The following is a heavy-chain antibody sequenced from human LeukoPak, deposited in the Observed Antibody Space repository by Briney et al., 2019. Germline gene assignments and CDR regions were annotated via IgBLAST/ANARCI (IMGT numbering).Heavy chain of an antibody. Sequence: GGSLRLSCAASGFTFSSYWMSWVRQAPGKGLEWVANIKQDGSEKYYVDSVKGRFTISRDNAKNSLYLQMNSLRAEDTAVYYCARDPLIAAVGIDYWGQGTLVTVSS. CDR3: ARDPLIAAVGIDY. J-gene: IGHJ4*02. V-gene: IGHV3-7*01. CDR2: IKQDGSEK. D-gene: IGHD6-13*01. CDR1: GFTFSSYW.